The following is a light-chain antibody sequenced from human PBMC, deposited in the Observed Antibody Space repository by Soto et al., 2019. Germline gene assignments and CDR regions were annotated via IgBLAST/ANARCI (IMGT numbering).Light chain of an antibody. J-gene: IGKJ4*01. V-gene: IGKV1-5*01. Sequence: DIQMTQSPSTLSASVGDRVTITCRASQSISSWLAWYQQKPGKAPKLLIYDASSLESGVPSRFSGSGSGTEFTLSISSLQPDDSATYYCQQYDSYPLTFGGGTKVDIK. CDR1: QSISSW. CDR3: QQYDSYPLT. CDR2: DAS.